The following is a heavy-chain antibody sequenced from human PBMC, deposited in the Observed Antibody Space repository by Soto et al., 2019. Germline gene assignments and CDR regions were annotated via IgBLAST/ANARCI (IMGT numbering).Heavy chain of an antibody. Sequence: GASVKVSCKTSGYIFTNYGINWVRQAPGQGLEWMGWISGYNGYTKYAQKFQGRVTMTTETSTSTAHMELRSLRSDDTAVYYCAAAPLASGSLPTSFIGHWGEGALVTVSS. J-gene: IGHJ4*02. CDR3: AAAPLASGSLPTSFIGH. CDR1: GYIFTNYG. V-gene: IGHV1-18*01. CDR2: ISGYNGYT. D-gene: IGHD1-26*01.